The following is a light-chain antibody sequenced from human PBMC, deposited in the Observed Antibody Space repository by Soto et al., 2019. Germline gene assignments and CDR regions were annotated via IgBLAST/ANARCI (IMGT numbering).Light chain of an antibody. CDR2: DAS. Sequence: EIVMTQSPATLSVSPGERATLSCRASQSVSINLAWYQQKPGQAPRLLIYDASTRATGIPARFSGSGSGTEFTLTISSLQSEDFAVYYCHRYSNWQYTFGQGTKLEIK. J-gene: IGKJ2*01. CDR1: QSVSIN. CDR3: HRYSNWQYT. V-gene: IGKV3-15*01.